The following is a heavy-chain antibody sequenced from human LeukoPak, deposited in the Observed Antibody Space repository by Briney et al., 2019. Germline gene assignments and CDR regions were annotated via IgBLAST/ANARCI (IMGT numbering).Heavy chain of an antibody. V-gene: IGHV3-33*01. Sequence: PGGSLRLSCAASGFTFSSYGMHWVRQAPGKELEWVAVIWYDGSNKYYADSVKGRFTISRDNSKNTLYLQMNSLRAEDTAVYYCARSFRGSGSYNYYFDYWGQGTLVTVSS. CDR2: IWYDGSNK. J-gene: IGHJ4*02. CDR1: GFTFSSYG. CDR3: ARSFRGSGSYNYYFDY. D-gene: IGHD1-26*01.